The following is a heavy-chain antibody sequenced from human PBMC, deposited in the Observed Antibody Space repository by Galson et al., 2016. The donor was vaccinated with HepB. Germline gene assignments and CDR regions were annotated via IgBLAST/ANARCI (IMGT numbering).Heavy chain of an antibody. V-gene: IGHV3-43*01. D-gene: IGHD2-15*01. Sequence: SLRLSCAASGFTFGTYTMHWIRQAPGEGLQWVSLITGDRANAYYADSVKGRFTISRDNRKNSLYLQMNSLRTEDTDLYYCAKDKGGYSGFDYWGQGTLVTVSS. CDR1: GFTFGTYT. J-gene: IGHJ4*02. CDR2: ITGDRANA. CDR3: AKDKGGYSGFDY.